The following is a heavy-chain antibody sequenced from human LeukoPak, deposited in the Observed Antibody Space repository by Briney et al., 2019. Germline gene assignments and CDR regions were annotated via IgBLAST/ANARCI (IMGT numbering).Heavy chain of an antibody. V-gene: IGHV4-39*02. CDR3: AREMATIKDGTYHFDF. CDR1: GGSISSSSYY. CDR2: IYYSGST. Sequence: PSETLSLTCTVSGGSISSSSYYWGWIRQPPGKGLEWIRSIYYSGSTYYNPSLKSRVTISVDTSKNQFSLKLSSVTAADTAVYYCAREMATIKDGTYHFDFWGQGTLVTVSS. J-gene: IGHJ4*02. D-gene: IGHD5-24*01.